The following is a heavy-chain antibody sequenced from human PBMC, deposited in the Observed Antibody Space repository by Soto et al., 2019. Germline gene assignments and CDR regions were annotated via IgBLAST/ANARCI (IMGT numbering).Heavy chain of an antibody. J-gene: IGHJ4*02. Sequence: SETLSLTCAVDGGSFSGYFWYWIRQPPGRGLEWIGYIYYSGSTYYNPSLKSRVTISVDTSKNQFSLKLSSVTAADTAVYYCARTYYYDSSGYGFDYWGQGTLVTVSS. CDR3: ARTYYYDSSGYGFDY. V-gene: IGHV4-59*06. CDR1: GGSFSGYF. D-gene: IGHD3-22*01. CDR2: IYYSGST.